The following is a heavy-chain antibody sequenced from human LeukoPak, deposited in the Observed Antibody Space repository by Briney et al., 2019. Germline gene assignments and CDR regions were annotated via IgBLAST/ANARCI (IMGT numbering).Heavy chain of an antibody. D-gene: IGHD5-12*01. CDR3: ARDWRGGYGYY. CDR1: GFTFSSYS. Sequence: GGSLRLSCAASGFTFSSYSMNWVRQAPGKGLEWVSSISSSSSYIYYTDSVKGRFTSSRDNAKNSLYLQMNSLRAEDTAVYYCARDWRGGYGYYWGQGTLVTVSS. CDR2: ISSSSSYI. J-gene: IGHJ4*02. V-gene: IGHV3-21*01.